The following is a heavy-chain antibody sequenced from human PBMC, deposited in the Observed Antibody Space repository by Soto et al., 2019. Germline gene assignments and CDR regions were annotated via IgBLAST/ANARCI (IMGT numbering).Heavy chain of an antibody. CDR1: GYTFTSYD. V-gene: IGHV1-8*01. CDR2: MNPNSCNT. J-gene: IGHJ6*03. Sequence: ASVKVSCKASGYTFTSYDINWVRQATGQGLEWMGWMNPNSCNTGYAQKFQGRVTMTRNTSISTAYMELSSLRSEDTAVYYCARSAEYHYYYYMDVWGKGTTVTVSS. CDR3: ARSAEYHYYYYMDV.